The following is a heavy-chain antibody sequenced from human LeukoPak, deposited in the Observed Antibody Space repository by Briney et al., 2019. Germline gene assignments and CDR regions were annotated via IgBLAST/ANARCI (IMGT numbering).Heavy chain of an antibody. D-gene: IGHD2-2*01. Sequence: ASVKVSCKASGYTFTGYYMHWVRQAPGQGLEWMGWINPNSGGTNYAQKFQGRVTMTRDTSISTAYMELSRLRSDDTAVYYCARVRDHSGCTSCYENWFDPWGQGTLVTVSS. CDR2: INPNSGGT. J-gene: IGHJ5*02. CDR1: GYTFTGYY. V-gene: IGHV1-2*02. CDR3: ARVRDHSGCTSCYENWFDP.